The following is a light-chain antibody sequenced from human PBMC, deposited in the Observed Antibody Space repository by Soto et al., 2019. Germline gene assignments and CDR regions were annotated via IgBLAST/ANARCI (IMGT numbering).Light chain of an antibody. V-gene: IGKV3-20*01. CDR1: QSVSSGY. Sequence: EIVLTQSPGTLSLSPGERATLSCRASQSVSSGYLAWYQQKPGQAPRLLIYGVSSRATGIPDRFSGSGSGTDFTLTITRLEPEDFAVYYCQQHGGSPPYTFGQGTKLEIK. CDR2: GVS. CDR3: QQHGGSPPYT. J-gene: IGKJ2*01.